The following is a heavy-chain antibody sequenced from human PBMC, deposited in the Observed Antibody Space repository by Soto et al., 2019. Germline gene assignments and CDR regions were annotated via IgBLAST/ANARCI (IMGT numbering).Heavy chain of an antibody. J-gene: IGHJ4*02. CDR1: GGSISSGGYS. D-gene: IGHD3-22*01. CDR3: AREPRSRGDRGGFDY. Sequence: SETLSLTCAVSGGSISSGGYSWSWIRQPPGKGLEWIGYIYHSGSTYYNPSLKSRVTISVDTSKNQFSLKLSSVTAADTAVYFCAREPRSRGDRGGFDYWGQGILVTVSS. CDR2: IYHSGST. V-gene: IGHV4-30-2*01.